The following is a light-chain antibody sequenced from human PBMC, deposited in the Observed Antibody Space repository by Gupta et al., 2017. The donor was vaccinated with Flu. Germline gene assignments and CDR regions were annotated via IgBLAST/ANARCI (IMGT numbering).Light chain of an antibody. J-gene: IGLJ2*01. CDR1: KLGDKY. Sequence: SYELTQPPSVSVSPGQPASITCSGDKLGDKYACWYQQKPGQSPVLVIHQDSKRPSGIPERFSGSNAGNTATLTISGTQAMDEADYYCQAWDSSTVVFGGGTKLTVL. CDR3: QAWDSSTVV. CDR2: QDS. V-gene: IGLV3-1*01.